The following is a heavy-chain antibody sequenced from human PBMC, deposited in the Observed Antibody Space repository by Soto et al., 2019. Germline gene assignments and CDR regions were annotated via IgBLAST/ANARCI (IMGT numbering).Heavy chain of an antibody. CDR3: ASGREGVSGSYFDY. Sequence: QVQLMQSGAEVRKPGASVKVSCKASGYTLTRYGLTWVRQAPGHGLKWMGWISSHSTNTNYAQNLRGRVTITIDTSTATAYMELRSLRSDDTAIYYCASGREGVSGSYFDYWGQGTLVTVSS. J-gene: IGHJ4*02. CDR1: GYTLTRYG. V-gene: IGHV1-18*01. CDR2: ISSHSTNT. D-gene: IGHD3-10*01.